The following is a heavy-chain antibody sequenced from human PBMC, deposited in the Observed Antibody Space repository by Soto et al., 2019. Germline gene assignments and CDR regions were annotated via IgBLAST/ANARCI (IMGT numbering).Heavy chain of an antibody. CDR1: GGSFSGYY. Sequence: PSETLSLTCAVYGGSFSGYYWSWIRQPPGKGLEWIGEINHSGSTNYNPSLKSRVTISVDTSKNQFSLKLSSVTAADTAVYYCARGRRDLVTTVCSSSWPHFDYWGKVTLVTVSS. V-gene: IGHV4-34*01. J-gene: IGHJ4*02. CDR2: INHSGST. CDR3: ARGRRDLVTTVCSSSWPHFDY. D-gene: IGHD6-13*01.